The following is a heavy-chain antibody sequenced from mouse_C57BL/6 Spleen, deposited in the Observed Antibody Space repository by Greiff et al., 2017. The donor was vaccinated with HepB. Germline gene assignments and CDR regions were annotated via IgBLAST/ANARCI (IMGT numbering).Heavy chain of an antibody. CDR3: ARGGTAQATGGFAY. V-gene: IGHV3-6*01. Sequence: EVQLVESGPGLVKPSQSLSLTCSVTGYSITSGYYWNWIRQFPGNKLEWMGYISYDGSNNYNPSLKNRISITRDTSKNQFFLKLNSVTTEDTATYYCARGGTAQATGGFAYWGQGTLVTVSA. J-gene: IGHJ3*01. CDR1: GYSITSGYY. D-gene: IGHD3-2*02. CDR2: ISYDGSN.